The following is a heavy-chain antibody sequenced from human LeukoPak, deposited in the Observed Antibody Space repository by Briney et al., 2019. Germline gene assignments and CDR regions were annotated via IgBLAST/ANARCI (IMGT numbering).Heavy chain of an antibody. V-gene: IGHV3-53*01. CDR3: GRDSQSGYSSSWYQLAQIDY. D-gene: IGHD6-13*01. Sequence: PGGSLRLSCAASGFTVSSNYMSRVRQAPGKGLEWVSVLYSGGTTDYADFVKGRFTISRDNSKNTLYLQMTRLRAEDTALYYCGRDSQSGYSSSWYQLAQIDYWGQGTLVTVSS. CDR1: GFTVSSNY. CDR2: LYSGGTT. J-gene: IGHJ4*02.